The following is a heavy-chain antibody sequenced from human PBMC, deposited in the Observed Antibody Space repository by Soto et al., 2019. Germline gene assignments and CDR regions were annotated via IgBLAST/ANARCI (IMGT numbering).Heavy chain of an antibody. J-gene: IGHJ6*02. CDR1: GFTFSSYG. CDR3: AKNGMDV. V-gene: IGHV3-30*18. CDR2: ISYDGSNK. Sequence: GGSLRLSCSSSGFTFSSYGMHWVRQAPGKGLEWVAVISYDGSNKYYADSVKGRFTISRDNSKNMLYLQMNSLRAEDTAVYYCAKNGMDVWGQGTTVTV.